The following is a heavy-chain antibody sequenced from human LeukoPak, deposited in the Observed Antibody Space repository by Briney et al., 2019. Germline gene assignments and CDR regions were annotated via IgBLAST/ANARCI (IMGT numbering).Heavy chain of an antibody. J-gene: IGHJ6*03. CDR1: GGSICSSSYY. V-gene: IGHV4-39*01. CDR2: IDYSGST. CDR3: ARMSGMVLRGLIPDYYYMDV. D-gene: IGHD3-10*01. Sequence: PSETLSLTCTVSGGSICSSSYYWGWIRQPPGKGLEWIGIIDYSGSTYYNPSLKSRVTVSVDTSRNQFSPKLSSVTAADTAVDYCARMSGMVLRGLIPDYYYMDVWGEGTTVTVSS.